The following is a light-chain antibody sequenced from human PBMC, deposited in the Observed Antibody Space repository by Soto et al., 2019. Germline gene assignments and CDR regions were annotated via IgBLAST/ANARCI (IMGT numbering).Light chain of an antibody. V-gene: IGLV2-11*01. CDR1: SSDVGGYNY. CDR2: DVT. CDR3: GSWDSSLSAYV. J-gene: IGLJ1*01. Sequence: QSALTQPRSVSGSPGQSVTISCTGISSDVGGYNYVSWYQQHPGKAPKLMVYDVTKRPSGVPDRFSGSKSGTSATLGITGFQTGDEADYYCGSWDSSLSAYVFGTGTKVTVL.